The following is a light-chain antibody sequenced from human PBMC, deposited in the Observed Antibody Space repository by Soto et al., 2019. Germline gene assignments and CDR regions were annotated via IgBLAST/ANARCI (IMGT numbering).Light chain of an antibody. CDR1: NIGSES. CDR3: QVWDGSSDQQV. Sequence: SYELTQPPSVSVAPGETARIACGGNNIGSESVHWYQQKPGQAPVLIIYYDSARPSGITERFSGSNSGNTATLIISRVEAGDEADYYCQVWDGSSDQQVFGGGTKLTVL. V-gene: IGLV3-21*04. J-gene: IGLJ3*02. CDR2: YDS.